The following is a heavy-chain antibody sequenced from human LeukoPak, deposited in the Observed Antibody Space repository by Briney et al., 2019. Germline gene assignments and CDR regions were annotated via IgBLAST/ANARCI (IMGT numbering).Heavy chain of an antibody. V-gene: IGHV4-4*07. CDR1: GXSISGYY. Sequence: SETLSLTCTVSGXSISGYYWSWIRQPAGQGLECIGRIFSSGSTNYNPSLKGRVTMSVDTSKNQFSLRLSSVTAADTAVYYCARDLGLSLDYWGQGILVTVSS. D-gene: IGHD3-16*01. CDR3: ARDLGLSLDY. J-gene: IGHJ4*02. CDR2: IFSSGST.